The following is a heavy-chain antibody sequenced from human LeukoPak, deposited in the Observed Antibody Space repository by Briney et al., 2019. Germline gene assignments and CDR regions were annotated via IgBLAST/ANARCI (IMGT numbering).Heavy chain of an antibody. Sequence: GGSLRLSCAASGFTVSSNYMSWVRQAPGKGLEWVSGINWNGGSTGYADSVKGRFTISRDNAKNSLYLQMNSLRAEDTALYYCARDVEVAAILGNYFDYWGQGTLVTVSS. CDR1: GFTVSSNY. J-gene: IGHJ4*02. D-gene: IGHD2-15*01. CDR2: INWNGGST. V-gene: IGHV3-20*04. CDR3: ARDVEVAAILGNYFDY.